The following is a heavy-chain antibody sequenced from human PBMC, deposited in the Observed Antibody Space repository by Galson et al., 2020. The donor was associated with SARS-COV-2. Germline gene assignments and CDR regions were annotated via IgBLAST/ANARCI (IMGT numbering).Heavy chain of an antibody. V-gene: IGHV5-10-1*01. J-gene: IGHJ4*02. CDR3: ARHPGIAAPFDY. D-gene: IGHD6-13*01. Sequence: HGESLKISCKGSGYSFNSYWISWVRQMPGKGLEWMGRIDPSDSYTNYSPSFQGHVTISADKSISTAYLQWSSLKASDTAMYYCARHPGIAAPFDYWGQGTLVTVSS. CDR1: GYSFNSYW. CDR2: IDPSDSYT.